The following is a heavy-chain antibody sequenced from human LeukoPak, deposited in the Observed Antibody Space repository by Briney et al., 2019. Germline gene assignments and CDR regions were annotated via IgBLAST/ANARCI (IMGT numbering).Heavy chain of an antibody. V-gene: IGHV4-38-2*02. Sequence: SETLSLTCTVSGYSISSGYYWGWIRQPPGKGLEWIGEINHSGSTNYNPSLKSRVTISVDTSKNQFPLKLSSVTAADTAVYYCAYVDTAMVVDYWGQGTLVTVSS. D-gene: IGHD5-18*01. J-gene: IGHJ4*02. CDR2: INHSGST. CDR3: AYVDTAMVVDY. CDR1: GYSISSGYY.